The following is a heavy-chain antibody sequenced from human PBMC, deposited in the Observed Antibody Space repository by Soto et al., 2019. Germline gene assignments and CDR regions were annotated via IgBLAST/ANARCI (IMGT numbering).Heavy chain of an antibody. Sequence: EVQLLESGGGLVQPGGSQRLSCVASGFTFSNYWIHWVRQTPGEGLVWVSRIKGDVITTNYADSVKGRFTISRDNAKNTVFLQMNSLRAEDTAVYYCARGAFGAYYLDSWGQGTLVIVS. CDR2: IKGDVITT. V-gene: IGHV3-74*01. CDR1: GFTFSNYW. J-gene: IGHJ4*02. D-gene: IGHD3-3*01. CDR3: ARGAFGAYYLDS.